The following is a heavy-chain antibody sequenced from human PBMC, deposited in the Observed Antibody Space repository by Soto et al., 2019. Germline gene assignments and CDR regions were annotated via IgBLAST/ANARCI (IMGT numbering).Heavy chain of an antibody. Sequence: GGSLRLSCAASVFTFSSYDMHWVRQATGKGLEWVSAIGTAGDPYYPGSVRGRFTISRENAKNSLYLQMNSLRAGDTAVYYCARTDSSGWYYFDYWGQGTLVTVSS. V-gene: IGHV3-13*05. J-gene: IGHJ4*02. CDR2: IGTAGDP. CDR1: VFTFSSYD. CDR3: ARTDSSGWYYFDY. D-gene: IGHD6-19*01.